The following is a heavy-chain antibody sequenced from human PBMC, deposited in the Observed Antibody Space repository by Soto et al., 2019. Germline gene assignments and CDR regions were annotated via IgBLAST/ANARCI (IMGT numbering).Heavy chain of an antibody. J-gene: IGHJ5*02. CDR1: GYTFSSYG. V-gene: IGHV1-18*03. CDR2: INPSSGET. CDR3: ARDWYPRFDP. D-gene: IGHD6-13*01. Sequence: QIRLVQSGGEVRTPGASVKVSCKASGYTFSSYGITWVRQAPGQGLEWLGWINPSSGETNYAQKFQGRVTVTTDTSTTTGYMELRNLTFDDMAVYYCARDWYPRFDPWGQGTLVTVSS.